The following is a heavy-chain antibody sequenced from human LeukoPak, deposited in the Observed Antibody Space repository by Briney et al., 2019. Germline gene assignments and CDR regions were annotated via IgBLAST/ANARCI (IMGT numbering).Heavy chain of an antibody. CDR1: GGSFSGYY. J-gene: IGHJ3*02. CDR2: INHSGST. Sequence: HPSETLSLTCAVYGGSFSGYYWSWIRQPPGKGLEWIGEINHSGSTNYNPSLKSRVTISVDTSKNQFSPKLSSVTAADTAVYYCARRMYGSGSYYNVRRAFDIWGQGTMVTVSS. V-gene: IGHV4-34*01. CDR3: ARRMYGSGSYYNVRRAFDI. D-gene: IGHD3-10*01.